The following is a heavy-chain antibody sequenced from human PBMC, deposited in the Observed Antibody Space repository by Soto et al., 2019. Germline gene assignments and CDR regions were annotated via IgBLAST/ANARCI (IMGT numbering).Heavy chain of an antibody. CDR3: GRDSGDYGGYDY. V-gene: IGHV4-61*01. CDR1: GGSVSSGSYS. CDR2: IYYSGST. J-gene: IGHJ4*02. D-gene: IGHD4-17*01. Sequence: SETLSLTSTVSGGSVSSGSYSWSRIRQPPGKGLKWNGYIYYSGSTNYNPSLESRVTISVDTSKNQFSLKLSSVTAADTAGYYCGRDSGDYGGYDYWGQGALVTVAS.